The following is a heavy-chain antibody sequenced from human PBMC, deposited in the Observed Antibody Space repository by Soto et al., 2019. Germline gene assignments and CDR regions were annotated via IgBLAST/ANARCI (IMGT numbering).Heavy chain of an antibody. D-gene: IGHD3-10*01. CDR2: IVGNGGSA. J-gene: IGHJ6*02. V-gene: IGHV3-23*01. Sequence: GGSLRLSCAASGFTFRSYAMGWVRQGPGKGLEWISTIVGNGGSAYYADSVKGRFTISRDNAKTSLYLQMNSLRAEDTALYYCAKDRGSGSYAANYYYYGMDVWGQGTTVTVSS. CDR3: AKDRGSGSYAANYYYYGMDV. CDR1: GFTFRSYA.